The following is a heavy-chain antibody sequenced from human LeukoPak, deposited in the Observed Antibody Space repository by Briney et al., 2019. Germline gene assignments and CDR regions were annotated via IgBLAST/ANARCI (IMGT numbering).Heavy chain of an antibody. J-gene: IGHJ4*02. D-gene: IGHD2-15*01. CDR1: EYTFTGYY. V-gene: IGHV1-2*02. Sequence: ASVKVSCKASEYTFTGYYMHWVRQAPGQGLEWMGWINPNCGGTNYAQKFQGRVTMTRDTSISTDYMELSRLSSDDTAVYYCARDRGVVVVAAILFDYWGQGTLVTVSS. CDR3: ARDRGVVVVAAILFDY. CDR2: INPNCGGT.